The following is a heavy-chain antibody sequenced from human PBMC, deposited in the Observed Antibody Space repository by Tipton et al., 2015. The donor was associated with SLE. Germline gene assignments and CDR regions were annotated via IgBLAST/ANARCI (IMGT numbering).Heavy chain of an antibody. CDR2: IYYSGST. Sequence: TLSLTCTVSGGSISSSSYYWSWIRQPPGKGLEWIGYIYYSGSTNYNPSLKSRVTISVDTSKNQFSLKLSSVTAADTAVYYCAREYSSGWPYWGQGTLVTVSS. CDR1: GGSISSSSYY. CDR3: AREYSSGWPY. D-gene: IGHD6-19*01. J-gene: IGHJ4*02. V-gene: IGHV4-61*01.